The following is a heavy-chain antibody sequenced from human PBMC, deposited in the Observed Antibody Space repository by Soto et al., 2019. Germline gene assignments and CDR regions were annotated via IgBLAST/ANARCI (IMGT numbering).Heavy chain of an antibody. J-gene: IGHJ3*02. CDR2: INPATGAP. Sequence: QLHLVQSGAVVKKPGASVTVSCSASGYPVTAYYMHWVRQAPGRGLEWMGGINPATGAPKYTQTFLGRVSTPKDPSASTVFMELSGLTSEDTAVFYWARGGGVGVAGSAAFDMWGQGTLVTVSS. CDR3: ARGGGVGVAGSAAFDM. V-gene: IGHV1-2*02. D-gene: IGHD3-3*01. CDR1: GYPVTAYY.